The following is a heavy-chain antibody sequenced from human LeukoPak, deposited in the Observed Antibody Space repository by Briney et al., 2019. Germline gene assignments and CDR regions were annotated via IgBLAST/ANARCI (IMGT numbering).Heavy chain of an antibody. D-gene: IGHD6-6*01. V-gene: IGHV3-23*01. CDR2: IRGSGDTA. CDR3: AKVTWESRPPDCNS. CDR1: GFTFSSYS. J-gene: IGHJ4*02. Sequence: GGSLRLSCAASGFTFSSYSMNWVRQAPGKGLEWVSAIRGSGDTALYADSVKGRFTISRDNFKNIVYLEMNSLRAEDTATYYCAKVTWESRPPDCNSWGPGTLVTVSS.